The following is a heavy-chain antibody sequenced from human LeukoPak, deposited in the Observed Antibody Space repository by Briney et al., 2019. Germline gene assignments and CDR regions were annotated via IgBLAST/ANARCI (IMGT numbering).Heavy chain of an antibody. J-gene: IGHJ4*02. Sequence: GGSLRLSCVTSGFTFSNYGMHWVRQVPGKGLEWVAVISYDGKSNFHVDSVKGRFTISRDNSKNTLYLQMNSLRAEDTAVYYCARARVVVVAATRRGYFDYWGQGTLVTVSS. CDR2: ISYDGKSN. CDR1: GFTFSNYG. CDR3: ARARVVVVAATRRGYFDY. V-gene: IGHV3-30*05. D-gene: IGHD2-15*01.